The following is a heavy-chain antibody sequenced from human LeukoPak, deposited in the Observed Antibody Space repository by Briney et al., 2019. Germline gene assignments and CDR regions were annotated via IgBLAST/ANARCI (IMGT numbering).Heavy chain of an antibody. D-gene: IGHD2-2*01. CDR3: ARELVVRAGDYFDN. CDR2: INPDGSST. V-gene: IGHV3-74*01. Sequence: GGSLRLSCAASGFSFSSYWMHWVRQTPGKGPVWVSRINPDGSSTGYADAVKGRFTISRDNAKNTLYLQMSSLRADDTAVYSCARELVVRAGDYFDNWGQGTLVTVSS. CDR1: GFSFSSYW. J-gene: IGHJ4*02.